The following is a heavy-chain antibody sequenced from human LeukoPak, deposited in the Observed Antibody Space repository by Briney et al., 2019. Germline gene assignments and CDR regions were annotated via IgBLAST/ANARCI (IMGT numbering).Heavy chain of an antibody. V-gene: IGHV4-59*01. J-gene: IGHJ5*02. Sequence: SETLSLTCTVSGGSISSYYWSWIWQPPGKGLEWIGYIYYSGSNNYNLSPKSRVTISADTSKNQFSLKLSSVTAADTAVYYCARVSLGRIFRVDSNWFDPWGQGTLVTVSS. CDR1: GGSISSYY. D-gene: IGHD3-3*01. CDR2: IYYSGSN. CDR3: ARVSLGRIFRVDSNWFDP.